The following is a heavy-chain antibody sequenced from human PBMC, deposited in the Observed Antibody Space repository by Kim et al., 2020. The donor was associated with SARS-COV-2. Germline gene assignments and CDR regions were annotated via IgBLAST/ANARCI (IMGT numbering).Heavy chain of an antibody. V-gene: IGHV3-33*01. D-gene: IGHD6-6*01. CDR2: IWCDGSKG. CDR3: VGDDFVRGCVDL. CDR1: GFSFRSYG. Sequence: GGSLRLSCKSSGFSFRSYGMRWVRQAPGRGLEWVTFIWCDGSKGYYADSVKGRFTISRENAENTMYLQMNSLRTDDTATYYCVGDDFVRGCVDLWGQGALVTVSS. J-gene: IGHJ5*02.